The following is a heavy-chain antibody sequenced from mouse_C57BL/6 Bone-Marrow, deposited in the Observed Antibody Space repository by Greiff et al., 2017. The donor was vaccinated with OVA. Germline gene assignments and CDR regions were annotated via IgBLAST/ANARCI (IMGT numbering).Heavy chain of an antibody. CDR2: ISSGGSYT. CDR3: ASYSAWFAY. J-gene: IGHJ3*01. V-gene: IGHV5-6*01. CDR1: GFTFSSSG. D-gene: IGHD2-10*01. Sequence: EVQGVESGGDLVKPGGSLKLSCAASGFTFSSSGMSWVRQTPDKRLEWVATISSGGSYTYYPDSVKGRFTISRDNAKNTLYLQMSSLKSEDTARYYCASYSAWFAYWGQGTLVTVSA.